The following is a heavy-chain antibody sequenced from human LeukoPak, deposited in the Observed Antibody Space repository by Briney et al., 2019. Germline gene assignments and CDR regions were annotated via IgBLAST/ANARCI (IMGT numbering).Heavy chain of an antibody. D-gene: IGHD2-2*01. CDR3: ARERGSTSSGWFDP. V-gene: IGHV1-2*02. CDR1: GYTFTGYY. J-gene: IGHJ5*02. CDR2: INPNSGGT. Sequence: ASVKVSCKASGYTFTGYYMHWVRQAPGQGLEWMGWINPNSGGTNYAQKFQGRVTMTRDTSISTAYMELSRLRSDDTAVYYCARERGSTSSGWFDPWGQGTLVIVSS.